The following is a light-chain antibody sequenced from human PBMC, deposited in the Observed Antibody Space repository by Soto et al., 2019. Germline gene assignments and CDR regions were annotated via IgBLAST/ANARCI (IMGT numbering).Light chain of an antibody. CDR1: QSVSSN. CDR3: QQYGSSRT. CDR2: GAF. Sequence: EIVLTQSPGTLSLAQGEIATLSCRASQSVSSNLAWYQQKPGQAPSLLIYGAFTRATGIPARFSGSGSGTDFTLTISRLEPEDFAVYYCQQYGSSRTFGQGTKVDIK. J-gene: IGKJ1*01. V-gene: IGKV3-20*01.